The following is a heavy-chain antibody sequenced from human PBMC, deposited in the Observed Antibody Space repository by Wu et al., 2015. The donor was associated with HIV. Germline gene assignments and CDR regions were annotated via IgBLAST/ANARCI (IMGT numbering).Heavy chain of an antibody. CDR1: GGTFSSYA. CDR2: IIPMFGTT. Sequence: QVQLVQSGAEVKKPGSSVKVSCKASGGTFSSYAISWVRQAPGQGLEWMGGIIPMFGTTNYAQKFQGRVTMTADKSTSTTYMELTSLKYDDTAVYYCAVNYYDSSGRHYYYYYGMDVWGQGTTVTVSS. J-gene: IGHJ6*02. V-gene: IGHV1-69*14. CDR3: AVNYYDSSGRHYYYYYGMDV. D-gene: IGHD3-22*01.